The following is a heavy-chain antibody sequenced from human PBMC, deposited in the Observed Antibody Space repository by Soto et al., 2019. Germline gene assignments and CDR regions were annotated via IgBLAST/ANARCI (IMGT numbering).Heavy chain of an antibody. CDR3: ARALTVGVTVAY. J-gene: IGHJ4*02. CDR1: GGTFSSYT. V-gene: IGHV1-69*02. CDR2: IIPILGIA. D-gene: IGHD1-26*01. Sequence: QVQLVQSGAEVKKPGSSVKVSCKASGGTFSSYTISWVRQAPGQGLEWMGRIIPILGIAKYAQKFQGRVTITADKSTSTAYMELSSLRSEDTAVYYCARALTVGVTVAYWGQGTLVTVSS.